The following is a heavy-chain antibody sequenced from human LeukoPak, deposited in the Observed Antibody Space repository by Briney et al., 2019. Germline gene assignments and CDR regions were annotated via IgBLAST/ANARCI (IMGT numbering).Heavy chain of an antibody. CDR1: GFTFSRSA. CDR3: ASGYYYDSGGYPIDY. CDR2: ISGSGDAT. J-gene: IGHJ4*02. D-gene: IGHD3-22*01. Sequence: GGSLRLSCAGSGFTFSRSAMNRVRQAPGKGLEWVSAISGSGDATYYADSVKGRFTISRDNSKNTLYVQMNSLRAEDTALYYCASGYYYDSGGYPIDYWGQGALVTVSS. V-gene: IGHV3-23*01.